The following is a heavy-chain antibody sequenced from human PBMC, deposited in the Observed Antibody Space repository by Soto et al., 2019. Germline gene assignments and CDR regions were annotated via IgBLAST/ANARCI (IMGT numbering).Heavy chain of an antibody. J-gene: IGHJ4*02. CDR1: GGSTSSYY. V-gene: IGHV4-59*08. Sequence: PSETLSLTCTVSGGSTSSYYWSWIRQPPGKGLEWIGYIYYSGSTNYNPSLKSRVTISVDTSKNQFSLKLSSVTAADTAVYYCARHGGGIYGSGSPHTIDYWGQGTLVTVSS. CDR2: IYYSGST. D-gene: IGHD3-10*01. CDR3: ARHGGGIYGSGSPHTIDY.